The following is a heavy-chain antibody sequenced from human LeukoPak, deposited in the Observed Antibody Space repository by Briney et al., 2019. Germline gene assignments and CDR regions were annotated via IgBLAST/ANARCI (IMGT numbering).Heavy chain of an antibody. D-gene: IGHD5-18*01. Sequence: ASVKVSCKASGYTFTSYGISWVRQAPGQGLEWMGWISAYNGNTNYAQKLQGRVTMTTDTSTSTDYIEQRSLRSDDTAVYYCARLLDTAMVTSYWFDPWGQGTLVTVSS. CDR2: ISAYNGNT. CDR1: GYTFTSYG. J-gene: IGHJ5*02. V-gene: IGHV1-18*01. CDR3: ARLLDTAMVTSYWFDP.